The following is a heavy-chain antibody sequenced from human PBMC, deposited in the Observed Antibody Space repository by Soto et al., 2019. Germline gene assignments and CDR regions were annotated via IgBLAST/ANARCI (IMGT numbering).Heavy chain of an antibody. J-gene: IGHJ5*02. D-gene: IGHD3-3*02. CDR2: IYYSGST. V-gene: IGHV4-39*01. CDR1: RLTITSTNYY. Sequence: SETLSHIYTFTRLTITSTNYYWGWIRQPPGKGLEWIGSIYYSGSTYYNPSLKSRVTISVDTSKNQFSLKLSSVTAADTAVYYCASPKIAFYNWFDPWGQGTLVT. CDR3: ASPKIAFYNWFDP.